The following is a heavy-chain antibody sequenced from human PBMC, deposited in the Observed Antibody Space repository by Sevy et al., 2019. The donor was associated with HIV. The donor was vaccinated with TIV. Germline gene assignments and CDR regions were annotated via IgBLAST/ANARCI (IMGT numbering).Heavy chain of an antibody. V-gene: IGHV3-66*02. CDR3: VGLFLSYRSGWSYFDY. D-gene: IGHD6-19*01. CDR2: IFSSGST. J-gene: IGHJ4*02. Sequence: GGSLRLSCAISGFTVNDKYIIWVRQAPGKGLEWVSVIFSSGSTYYADSAKGRFTISRDNSKNTVDLQMNNVRAEDTAVHYCVGLFLSYRSGWSYFDYWGQGTLVTVSS. CDR1: GFTVNDKY.